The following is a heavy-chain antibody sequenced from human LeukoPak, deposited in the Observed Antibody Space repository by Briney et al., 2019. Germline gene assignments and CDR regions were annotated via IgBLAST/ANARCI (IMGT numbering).Heavy chain of an antibody. V-gene: IGHV1-69*04. D-gene: IGHD4-17*01. J-gene: IGHJ4*02. CDR1: GGTFSSYA. CDR3: ASPRRAVTTFQLDY. CDR2: IIPILGIA. Sequence: GASVKVSCKASGGTFSSYAISWVRQAPGQGLEWMGRIIPILGIANYAQKFQGRVTITADKSTSTAYMELSSLRSEDTAVYYCASPRRAVTTFQLDYWGQGTLVTVSS.